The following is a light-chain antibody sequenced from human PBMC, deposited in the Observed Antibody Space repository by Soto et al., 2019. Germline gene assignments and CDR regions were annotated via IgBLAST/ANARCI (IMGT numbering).Light chain of an antibody. CDR3: QQYYSTPPIT. CDR2: WAS. J-gene: IGKJ5*01. CDR1: QSVLYSSNNKNY. Sequence: DIVMTQSPDSLAVSLGERATINCKSSQSVLYSSNNKNYLAWYQQKPGQPPKLLIYWASTRESGVPDRFSGSRSGTDFTLTISSLQAEDVAVYYCQQYYSTPPITFGQGTGLEIK. V-gene: IGKV4-1*01.